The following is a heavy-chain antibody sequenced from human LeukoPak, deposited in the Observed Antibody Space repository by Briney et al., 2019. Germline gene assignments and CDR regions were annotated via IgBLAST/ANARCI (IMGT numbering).Heavy chain of an antibody. J-gene: IGHJ4*02. CDR2: ISGSGGST. D-gene: IGHD2-2*01. Sequence: PGGSLRLSCAASGFTFSSYSMNWVRQAPGKGLEWVSAISGSGGSTYYADSVKGRFTISRDNSKNTLYLQMNSLRAEDTAVYYCAKYRASRQPTFDYWGQGTLVTVSS. CDR3: AKYRASRQPTFDY. V-gene: IGHV3-23*01. CDR1: GFTFSSYS.